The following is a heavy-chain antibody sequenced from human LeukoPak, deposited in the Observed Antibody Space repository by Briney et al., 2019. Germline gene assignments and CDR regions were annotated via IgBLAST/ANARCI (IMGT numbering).Heavy chain of an antibody. V-gene: IGHV4-61*01. Sequence: SETLSLSSTVSLGSVSSGSSYCSWIRQPPGEGLGWIGYIYFSGSTNYNPSLKSRVTISVDTSKNQFSLKLSSVTAADTAVYYCARVDLGYCSSTSCYTSWSGYYYYYMDVWGKGTTVTVSS. CDR2: IYFSGST. D-gene: IGHD2-2*02. CDR1: LGSVSSGSSY. J-gene: IGHJ6*03. CDR3: ARVDLGYCSSTSCYTSWSGYYYYYMDV.